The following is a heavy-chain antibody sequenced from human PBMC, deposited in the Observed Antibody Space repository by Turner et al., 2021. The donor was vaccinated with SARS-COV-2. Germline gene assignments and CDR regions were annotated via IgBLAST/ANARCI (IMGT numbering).Heavy chain of an antibody. V-gene: IGHV3-53*02. D-gene: IGHD2-2*01. CDR1: GFTVSSNY. Sequence: EVQLVETGGGLIQPGGSLRLSCAASGFTVSSNYMSWVRQAPGKGREWVSVISSGGNTYYADSVKGRFTISRDNSKNTLYLQMNSLRAEDTAVYYCARGGEFQLLHYYGMDVWGQGTTVTVSS. CDR2: ISSGGNT. CDR3: ARGGEFQLLHYYGMDV. J-gene: IGHJ6*02.